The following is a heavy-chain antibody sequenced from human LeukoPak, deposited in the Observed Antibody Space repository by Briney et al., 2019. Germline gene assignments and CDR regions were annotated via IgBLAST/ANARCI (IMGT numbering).Heavy chain of an antibody. CDR2: ISYDGSNK. D-gene: IGHD3-22*01. CDR3: AREATMIVVDSFDY. V-gene: IGHV3-30-3*01. CDR1: GFTYSSYA. J-gene: IGHJ4*02. Sequence: GGSLRLSSAASGFTYSSYAMHWVRQAPGKGLEWVAVISYDGSNKYYADSVKGRFTISRDNSKNTPYLQMNSLRAEDTAVYYCAREATMIVVDSFDYWGQGTLVTVSS.